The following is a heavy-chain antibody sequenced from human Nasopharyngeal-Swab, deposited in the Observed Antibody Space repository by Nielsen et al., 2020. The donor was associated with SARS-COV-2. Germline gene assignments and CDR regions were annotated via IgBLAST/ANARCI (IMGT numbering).Heavy chain of an antibody. CDR3: ARESAVSARRRWFDP. J-gene: IGHJ5*02. Sequence: SETLSLTCTVSGGSISRYYWSWIRQPAGKGLEWIGRIYTSGSTNYNPSLKSRVTMSVDTSTSQFSLKVSSVTAADTAVYYCARESAVSARRRWFDPWGQGTLVTVSS. V-gene: IGHV4-4*07. CDR1: GGSISRYY. CDR2: IYTSGST. D-gene: IGHD6-6*01.